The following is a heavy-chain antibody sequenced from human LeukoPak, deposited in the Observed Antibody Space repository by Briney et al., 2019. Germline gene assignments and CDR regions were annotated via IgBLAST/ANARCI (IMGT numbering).Heavy chain of an antibody. CDR3: ARPLRINCGMDV. D-gene: IGHD3-3*01. V-gene: IGHV3-53*01. J-gene: IGHJ6*02. CDR1: GFTFSSYA. Sequence: PGGSLRLPCAASGFTFSSYAMSWVRQTPGKGLEWVSIIYYDGSTYYADSVKGRFTISRDNSKNTMYLQMNSLRAEDTAVYYCARPLRINCGMDVWGQGTTVTVSS. CDR2: IYYDGST.